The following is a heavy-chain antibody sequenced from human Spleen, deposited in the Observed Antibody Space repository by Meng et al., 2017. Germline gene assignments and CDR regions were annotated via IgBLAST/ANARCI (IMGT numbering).Heavy chain of an antibody. Sequence: SETLSLTCTVYGGSFSGYYWSWIRQPPGKGLEWIGEINHSGSTNYNPSLKSRVTISVDTSKNQFSLKLSSVTAADTAVYYCAKEIRPNDYWGQGTLVTVSS. CDR2: INHSGST. CDR1: GGSFSGYY. J-gene: IGHJ4*02. D-gene: IGHD5-24*01. CDR3: AKEIRPNDY. V-gene: IGHV4-34*01.